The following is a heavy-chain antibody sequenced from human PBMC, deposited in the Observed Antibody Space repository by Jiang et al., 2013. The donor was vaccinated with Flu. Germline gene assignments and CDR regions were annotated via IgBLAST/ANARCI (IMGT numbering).Heavy chain of an antibody. Sequence: EWIGSIYYSGSTYYNPSLKSRVTISVDTSKNQFSLKLSSVTAADTAVYYCARVTSGGRYLRWELREIDYWGQGTLVTVSS. J-gene: IGHJ4*02. D-gene: IGHD1-26*01. CDR2: IYYSGST. V-gene: IGHV4-39*07. CDR3: ARVTSGGRYLRWELREIDY.